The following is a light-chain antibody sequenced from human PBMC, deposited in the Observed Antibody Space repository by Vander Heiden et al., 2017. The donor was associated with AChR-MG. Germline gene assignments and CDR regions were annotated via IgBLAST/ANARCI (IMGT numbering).Light chain of an antibody. J-gene: IGKJ2*01. CDR2: DAS. Sequence: EIVLTQSPATLSLSPGEAATLSCGASQSVSNYLAWYQQKPGLAPRLLIYDASSRATGIPDRFSGSGSGTEFSLTISRLEPEDFAVYFCQQDGSSPSTFGLGTKLEIK. V-gene: IGKV3D-20*01. CDR3: QQDGSSPST. CDR1: QSVSNY.